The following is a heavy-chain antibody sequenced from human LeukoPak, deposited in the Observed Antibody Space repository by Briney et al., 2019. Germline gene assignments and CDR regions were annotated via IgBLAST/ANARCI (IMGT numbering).Heavy chain of an antibody. V-gene: IGHV1-18*01. Sequence: ASVKVSCKPSGYTFSNYGISWVRQAPGQGLEWMGWISAYDGNTNYAQKVQARVTMTTDTPTTTAYMELRSLRSDDTAVYYCTRESNWAYYFDYWGQGTLVTVSS. CDR2: ISAYDGNT. CDR3: TRESNWAYYFDY. CDR1: GYTFSNYG. J-gene: IGHJ4*02. D-gene: IGHD1-1*01.